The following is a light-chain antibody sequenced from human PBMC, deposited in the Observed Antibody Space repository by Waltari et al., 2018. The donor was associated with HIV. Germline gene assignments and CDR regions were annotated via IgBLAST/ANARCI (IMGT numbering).Light chain of an antibody. J-gene: IGLJ2*01. V-gene: IGLV1-51*02. CDR3: GSWDSDLRAVV. CDR2: ETR. CDR1: SSNLGRNF. Sequence: QSVLTQPPSVSAAPGQAVTISCSGSSSNLGRNFVSWYQHLPGTAPKLLIFETRKRPSEIPDRFSGSQSGTSATLDITGLQTGDEAEYFCGSWDSDLRAVVFGGGTKLTVL.